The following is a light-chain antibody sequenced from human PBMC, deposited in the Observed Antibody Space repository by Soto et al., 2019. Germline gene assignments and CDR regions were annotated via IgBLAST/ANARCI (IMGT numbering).Light chain of an antibody. CDR2: GAS. J-gene: IGKJ1*01. CDR1: QSVSSSY. CDR3: QQYGSSPWT. V-gene: IGKV3-20*01. Sequence: EIVLTQSPGTLSLSPGERATLSCRASQSVSSSYLAWYQQKPGQAPRLLIYGASSRATGIPDRFSGSVSGTDFTLTSSRLEPEDFAVYYGQQYGSSPWTVGQGTKVEIK.